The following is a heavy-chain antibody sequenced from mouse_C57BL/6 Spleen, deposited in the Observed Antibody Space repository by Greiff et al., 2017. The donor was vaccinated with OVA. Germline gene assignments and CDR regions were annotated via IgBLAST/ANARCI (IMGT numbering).Heavy chain of an antibody. J-gene: IGHJ2*01. CDR1: GFNIKDDY. D-gene: IGHD1-1*01. CDR3: TFDYYGSSPFDY. CDR2: IDPENGDT. Sequence: VQLQQSGAELVRPGASVKLSCTASGFNIKDDYMHWVKQRPEQGLEWIGWIDPENGDTEYASKFQGKATITADTSSNTAYLQLSSLTSEDTAVYYCTFDYYGSSPFDYWGQGTTLTVSS. V-gene: IGHV14-4*01.